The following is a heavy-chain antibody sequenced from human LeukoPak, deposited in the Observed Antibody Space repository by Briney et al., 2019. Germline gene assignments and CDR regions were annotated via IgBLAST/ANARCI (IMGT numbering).Heavy chain of an antibody. CDR1: GFPFSDHY. D-gene: IGHD4-17*01. CDR2: IDYDGAGM. J-gene: IGHJ4*02. CDR3: AGPYHYGDFSY. Sequence: GGSLRLSCAAYGFPFSDHYMIWIRQPPGEWLEWVSYIDYDGAGMSYTDSVKGRFTISRDNANKTLYLQMSRLPVGDSAVSYRAGPYHYGDFSYWGQGSLVSVSS. V-gene: IGHV3-11*04.